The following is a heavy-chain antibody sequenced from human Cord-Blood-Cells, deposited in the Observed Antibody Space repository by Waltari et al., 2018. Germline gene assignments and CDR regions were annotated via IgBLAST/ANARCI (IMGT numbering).Heavy chain of an antibody. Sequence: QMQLQHWGAGRLNHSETLALTCAVSDRCFSGYYWRWMRQPPGKGLEWIGEINHSGSTNYNPSLKSRVTISVDTSKNQFSLKLSSVTAADTAVYYCARTLPYGDYVDYWGQGTLVTVSS. V-gene: IGHV4-34*01. CDR1: DRCFSGYY. J-gene: IGHJ4*02. CDR3: ARTLPYGDYVDY. CDR2: INHSGST. D-gene: IGHD4-17*01.